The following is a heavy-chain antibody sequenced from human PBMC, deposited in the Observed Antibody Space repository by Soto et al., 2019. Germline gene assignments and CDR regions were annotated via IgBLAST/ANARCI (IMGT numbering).Heavy chain of an antibody. CDR1: GFTFSNYW. CDR3: ARGDCVGGTCYSLAGSFYYYMDV. Sequence: EVQLVESGGGLVQPGGSLRLSCAASGFTFSNYWMYWVRQAPGKGLEWVSRINSEGSVSSYADSVKGRLTISRDNVKNTLYLQMDSLRAEDTAVYYCARGDCVGGTCYSLAGSFYYYMDVWGKGTTVTVFS. J-gene: IGHJ6*03. CDR2: INSEGSVS. V-gene: IGHV3-74*02. D-gene: IGHD2-15*01.